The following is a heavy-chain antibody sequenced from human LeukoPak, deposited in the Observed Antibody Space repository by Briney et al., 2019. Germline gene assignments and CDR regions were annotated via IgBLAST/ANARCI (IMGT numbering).Heavy chain of an antibody. CDR2: ISGSSSTI. CDR1: GFTFSSYS. CDR3: AREARRGTMVRGVTLYYFDY. V-gene: IGHV3-48*04. J-gene: IGHJ4*02. D-gene: IGHD3-10*01. Sequence: GGSLRLSCAASGFTFSSYSMNWVRQAPGKGLEWVSYISGSSSTIYYADSVKGRFTISRDNAKNSLYLQMNSLRAEDTAVYYCAREARRGTMVRGVTLYYFDYWGQGTLVTVSS.